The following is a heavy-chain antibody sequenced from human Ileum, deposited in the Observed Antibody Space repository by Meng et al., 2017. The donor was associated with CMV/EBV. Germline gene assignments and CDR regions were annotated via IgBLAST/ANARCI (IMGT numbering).Heavy chain of an antibody. CDR1: GGSRSSSNW. J-gene: IGHJ2*01. CDR2: IYHSGTT. V-gene: IGHV4-4*02. CDR3: ARSWGSWYFDL. Sequence: LTGVGAGGSRSSSNWWSWVRQSTGKGLEWIGEIYHSGTTNYNPSLKSRVIISLDKSKSQFSLKLTSVTAADTAVYYCARSWGSWYFDLWGRGTLVTVSS. D-gene: IGHD7-27*01.